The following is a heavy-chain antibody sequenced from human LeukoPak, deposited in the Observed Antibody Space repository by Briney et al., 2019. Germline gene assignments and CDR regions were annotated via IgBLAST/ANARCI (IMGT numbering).Heavy chain of an antibody. Sequence: PSETLSLTCTVSGGSISSRSYYWGWIRQPPGKGLEWIGSFYYSGSTNYNPSLKSRVTISIYTSKNQFSLKLTSVTAADTAVYYCARRESGTISIYWGQGTLVTVSS. CDR2: FYYSGST. CDR1: GGSISSRSYY. V-gene: IGHV4-39*01. J-gene: IGHJ4*02. CDR3: ARRESGTISIY. D-gene: IGHD1-26*01.